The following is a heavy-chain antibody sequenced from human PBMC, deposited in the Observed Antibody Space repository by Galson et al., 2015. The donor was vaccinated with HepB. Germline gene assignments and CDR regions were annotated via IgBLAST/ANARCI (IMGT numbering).Heavy chain of an antibody. V-gene: IGHV3-30*03. J-gene: IGHJ4*02. CDR3: ARDPREGSNSWYGGHFDY. Sequence: SLRLSCAASGFDFKTHGMHWVRQAPGKGLEWVAVVSHDESNRYYKDSVKGRFTTSRDNSKNTLYLQMNNLSVEDTAIYFCARDPREGSNSWYGGHFDYWGQGALVTVSS. CDR1: GFDFKTHG. D-gene: IGHD6-13*01. CDR2: VSHDESNR.